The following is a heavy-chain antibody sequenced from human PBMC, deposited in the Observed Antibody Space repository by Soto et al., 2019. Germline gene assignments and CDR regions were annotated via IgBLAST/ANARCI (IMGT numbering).Heavy chain of an antibody. CDR3: ARRERAAGTDWWFDP. V-gene: IGHV1-46*01. D-gene: IGHD6-13*01. CDR1: GYTFTSYY. CDR2: INPSGGYT. J-gene: IGHJ5*02. Sequence: ASVKVSCKASGYTFTSYYMNWVRQAPGQGLEWLGIINPSGGYTTYAQRFQGRVTITRDTSASTAYMELSSLRSEDTAVYYCARRERAAGTDWWFDPWGQGTLVTAPQ.